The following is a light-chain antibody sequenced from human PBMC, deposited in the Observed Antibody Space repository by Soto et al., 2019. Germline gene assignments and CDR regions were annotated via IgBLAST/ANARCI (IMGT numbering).Light chain of an antibody. CDR1: QSIDKY. Sequence: DIRMTHSPSSRSAFVGDIFTITCLASQSIDKYLSWYQQKPGKGPNLLIYAASNLRTGVPSRFSGSGSGTEFTLTISGLLPEDFATYFCQQSYSTPSLTFGGGTKVDIK. CDR3: QQSYSTPSLT. CDR2: AAS. J-gene: IGKJ4*01. V-gene: IGKV1-39*01.